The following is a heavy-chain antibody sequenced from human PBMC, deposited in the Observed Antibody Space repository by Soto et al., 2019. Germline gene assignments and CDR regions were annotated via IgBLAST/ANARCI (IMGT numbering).Heavy chain of an antibody. CDR3: AREKVFLSGYSHYYYGMDV. D-gene: IGHD3-3*01. J-gene: IGHJ6*02. CDR1: GYTFTSYD. CDR2: MNPNSGNT. Sequence: QVQLVQSGAEVKKPGASVKVSCKASGYTFTSYDINWVRQATGQGLEWMGWMNPNSGNTGYAQKFQGRVSMTRNTSISTAYMELSSLRSEDTAVYFCAREKVFLSGYSHYYYGMDVWGQGTTVTVSS. V-gene: IGHV1-8*01.